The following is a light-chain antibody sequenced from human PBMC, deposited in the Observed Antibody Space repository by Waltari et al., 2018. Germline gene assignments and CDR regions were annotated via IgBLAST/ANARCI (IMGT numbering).Light chain of an antibody. V-gene: IGLV1-44*01. CDR1: GSNIGSRA. CDR2: SND. CDR3: ASRDDRLNGVV. Sequence: QSVLTQAPSASGAPGQRVIISCSGRGSNIGSRAVNWYQQLPGRAPKLLIYSNDQRPSGVPDRFSGSRSGTSASLAISGLQSEDEAHYYCASRDDRLNGVVFGGGTKLTVL. J-gene: IGLJ2*01.